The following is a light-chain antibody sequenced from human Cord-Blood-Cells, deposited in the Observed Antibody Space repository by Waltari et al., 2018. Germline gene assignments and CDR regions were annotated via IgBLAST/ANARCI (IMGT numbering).Light chain of an antibody. CDR1: QSISSY. CDR3: QQSYSTPRT. V-gene: IGKV1-39*01. CDR2: AAS. Sequence: IQMTQSPSSLSASVGDRVTINCRASQSISSYLNWYQQKPGKAPKLLIYAASSLQSGVPSRFSGSGSGTDFTLTISSLQPEDFATYYCQQSYSTPRTFGQGTKVEIK. J-gene: IGKJ1*01.